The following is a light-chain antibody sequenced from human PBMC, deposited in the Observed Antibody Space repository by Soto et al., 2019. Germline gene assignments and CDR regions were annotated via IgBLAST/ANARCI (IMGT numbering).Light chain of an antibody. CDR1: QSVSSN. CDR3: QQYNNWPRT. V-gene: IGKV3-15*01. Sequence: DIVMTQSPAPLSVSPGERATLSCRSSQSVSSNLAWYQQKPGQAPRLLIYGASTRATGIPARFIGSWSGTECTLTISSLQSEDVAVYYCQQYNNWPRTLGQGTKVDIK. CDR2: GAS. J-gene: IGKJ1*01.